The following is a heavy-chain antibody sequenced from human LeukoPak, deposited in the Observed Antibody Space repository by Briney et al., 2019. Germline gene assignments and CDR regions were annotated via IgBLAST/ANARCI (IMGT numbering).Heavy chain of an antibody. D-gene: IGHD2-2*01. CDR3: ARGVWGCSSTSCYDGYYYYYMDV. Sequence: PSETLSLTCTVSGGSISSYYWSWIRQPAGQGLQWIGRIYTSGSTNYNPSLKSRVTMSVDTSKNQFSLKLSSVTAADTAVYYCARGVWGCSSTSCYDGYYYYYMDVWGKGTTVTVSS. CDR2: IYTSGST. J-gene: IGHJ6*03. CDR1: GGSISSYY. V-gene: IGHV4-4*07.